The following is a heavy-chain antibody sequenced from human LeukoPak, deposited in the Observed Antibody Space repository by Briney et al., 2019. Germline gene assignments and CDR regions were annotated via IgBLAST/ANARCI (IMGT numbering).Heavy chain of an antibody. CDR3: VREQYGDDDAFDI. D-gene: IGHD4-17*01. CDR2: IWYDGSNK. CDR1: GFTFSSYG. J-gene: IGHJ3*02. V-gene: IGHV3-33*01. Sequence: GGSLRLSCAASGFTFSSYGMHWVRQAPGRGLEWVGVIWYDGSNKYYADSVKGRFTISRDNSKNTLSLQMNSLRAEDTAVYYCVREQYGDDDAFDIWGQGTMVTVSS.